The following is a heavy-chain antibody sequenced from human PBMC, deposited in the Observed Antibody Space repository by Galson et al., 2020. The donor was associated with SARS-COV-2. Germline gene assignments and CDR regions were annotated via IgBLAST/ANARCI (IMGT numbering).Heavy chain of an antibody. V-gene: IGHV1-46*01. CDR2: INPSGGST. D-gene: IGHD6-19*01. J-gene: IGHJ6*02. CDR3: ARDLSRIAVAGILGGNYYYYGIDV. Sequence: ASVKVSCKASGYTFTSYYMHWVRQAPGQGLEWMGIINPSGGSTSYAQKFQGRVTMTRDTSTSTVYMELSSLRSEDTAVYYCARDLSRIAVAGILGGNYYYYGIDVWGQGTTVTVSS. CDR1: GYTFTSYY.